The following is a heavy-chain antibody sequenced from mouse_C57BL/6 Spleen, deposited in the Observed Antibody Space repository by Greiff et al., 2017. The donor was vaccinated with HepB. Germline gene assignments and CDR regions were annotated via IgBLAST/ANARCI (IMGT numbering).Heavy chain of an antibody. D-gene: IGHD3-2*02. CDR3: ARGSAQAGYAMDY. Sequence: QVHVKQPGTELVKPGASVKLSCKASGYTFTSYWMHWVKQRPGQGLEWIGNINPSNGGTNYNEKFKSKATLTVDKSSSTAYMQLSSLTSEDSAVYYCARGSAQAGYAMDYWGQGTSVTVSS. J-gene: IGHJ4*01. CDR2: INPSNGGT. V-gene: IGHV1-53*01. CDR1: GYTFTSYW.